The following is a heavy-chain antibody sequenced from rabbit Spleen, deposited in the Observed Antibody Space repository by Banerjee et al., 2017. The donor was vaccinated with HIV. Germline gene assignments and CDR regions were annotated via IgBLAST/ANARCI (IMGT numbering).Heavy chain of an antibody. CDR2: IDAVTGKA. Sequence: QSLEESGGDLVKPGASLTLTCTASSVSFTLSSYMCWVRQAPGKGLEWIACIDAVTGKAVYASWAKGRFTFSKTSSTTVTLQMTSLTVADTATYFCARGSATMTMVITGYYLNLWGPGTLVTVS. CDR3: ARGSATMTMVITGYYLNL. D-gene: IGHD2-1*01. V-gene: IGHV1S40*01. CDR1: SVSFTLSSY. J-gene: IGHJ4*01.